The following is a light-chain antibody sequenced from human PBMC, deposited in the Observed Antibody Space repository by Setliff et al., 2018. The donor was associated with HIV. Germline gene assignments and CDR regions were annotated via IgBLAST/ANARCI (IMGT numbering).Light chain of an antibody. J-gene: IGLJ1*01. V-gene: IGLV2-14*03. CDR2: DVS. CDR1: SSDVGTYNY. CDR3: SSYTSSGTPYV. Sequence: LTQPASVSGSPGQSITISCTGTSSDVGTYNYVSWYQQHPGKAPKLMISDVSNRPSGVSNRFSGSKSGNTASLTISGLQAEDEADYYCSSYTSSGTPYVFGTGTKVTVL.